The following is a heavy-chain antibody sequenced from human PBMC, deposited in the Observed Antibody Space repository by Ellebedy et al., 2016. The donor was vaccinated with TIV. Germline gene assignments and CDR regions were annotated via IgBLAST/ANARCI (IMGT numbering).Heavy chain of an antibody. Sequence: GESLKISCAASGITLNNYAVNWVRQAPGKGLVWVSAISGSGGSAAYTDSVKGRFNISRDNSKNTIYLQMNNRRAEDTAVYYCAKGVGVGWFYYGLDVWGQGTTVTVSS. CDR2: ISGSGGSA. D-gene: IGHD1-26*01. CDR3: AKGVGVGWFYYGLDV. CDR1: GITLNNYA. J-gene: IGHJ6*02. V-gene: IGHV3-23*01.